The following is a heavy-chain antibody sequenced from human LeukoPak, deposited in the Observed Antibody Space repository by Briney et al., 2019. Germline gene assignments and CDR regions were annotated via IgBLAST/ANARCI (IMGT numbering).Heavy chain of an antibody. CDR1: GFTFSSYA. J-gene: IGHJ6*03. CDR3: AKDGYDFWTSPYMDV. D-gene: IGHD3-3*01. CDR2: ISGSGGST. V-gene: IGHV3-23*01. Sequence: GGSLRLSCAASGFTFSSYAMSWVRQAPGKGLEWVSAISGSGGSTYYADSVKGRFTISRDNSKNTLYLQMNSLRAEDTAVYYCAKDGYDFWTSPYMDVWGKGATVTVSS.